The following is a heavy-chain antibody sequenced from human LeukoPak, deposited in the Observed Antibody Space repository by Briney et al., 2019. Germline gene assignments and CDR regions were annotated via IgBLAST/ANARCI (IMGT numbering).Heavy chain of an antibody. J-gene: IGHJ3*02. Sequence: SETLSLTCAVSGYSISSGYYWGWIRQPPGKGLEWSGRIYHSGSTYYNPSLKSRVTISVDTSKHQFSLKLSSVTAADTAVYYCARVSREFDYVWGSYRRDAFDIWGQGTMVTVSS. V-gene: IGHV4-38-2*01. D-gene: IGHD3-16*02. CDR3: ARVSREFDYVWGSYRRDAFDI. CDR1: GYSISSGYY. CDR2: IYHSGST.